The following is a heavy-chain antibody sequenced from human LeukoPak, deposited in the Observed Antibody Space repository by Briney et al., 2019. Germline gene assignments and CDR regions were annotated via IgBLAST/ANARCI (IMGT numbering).Heavy chain of an antibody. Sequence: GGSLRLSCAASGFTIGSYWMNWVRQGPGKGLVWVARISSDGKSISYADSVKGRFTISRDNSKNTLYLQMDSLRAEDTAVYYCASASSESYYWALDYWGQGTLVTVS. CDR1: GFTIGSYW. CDR3: ASASSESYYWALDY. J-gene: IGHJ4*02. CDR2: ISSDGKSI. D-gene: IGHD3-10*01. V-gene: IGHV3-74*01.